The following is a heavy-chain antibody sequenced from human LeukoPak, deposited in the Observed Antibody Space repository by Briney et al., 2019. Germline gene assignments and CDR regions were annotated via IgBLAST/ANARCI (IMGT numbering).Heavy chain of an antibody. CDR3: ARGSSTWFDP. CDR2: INSDGSST. J-gene: IGHJ5*02. Sequence: GGSLRLSCVVSGFTFSSYWMHWVRQVPGKGLVWVSRINSDGSSTSYADSVKGRFTISRDNANSTLYLQMNSLRAEETAVYYCARGSSTWFDPWGQGTLVTVSS. V-gene: IGHV3-74*01. CDR1: GFTFSSYW.